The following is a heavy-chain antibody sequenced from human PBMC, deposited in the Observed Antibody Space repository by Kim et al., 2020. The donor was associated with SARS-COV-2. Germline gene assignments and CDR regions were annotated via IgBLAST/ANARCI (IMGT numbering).Heavy chain of an antibody. CDR2: ISYDGSNK. Sequence: GGSLRLSCAASGFTFSSYGMHWVRQAPGKGLEWVAVISYDGSNKYYADSVKGRFTISRDNSKNTLYLQMNSLRAEDTAVYYCARDSLTTTLRYSSGWYYFDYWGQGTLVTVSS. V-gene: IGHV3-33*05. J-gene: IGHJ4*02. CDR3: ARDSLTTTLRYSSGWYYFDY. CDR1: GFTFSSYG. D-gene: IGHD6-19*01.